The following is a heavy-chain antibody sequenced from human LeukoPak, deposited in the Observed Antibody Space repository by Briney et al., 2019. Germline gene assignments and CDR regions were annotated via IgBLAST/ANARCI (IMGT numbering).Heavy chain of an antibody. D-gene: IGHD3-22*01. CDR2: IWYDGSNK. V-gene: IGHV3-30*02. J-gene: IGHJ6*02. CDR1: GFTFSSYG. CDR3: AKDRDFYDSSGLTVRYGMDV. Sequence: GGSLRLSCAASGFTFSSYGMHWVRQAPGKGLEWVAVIWYDGSNKYYVDSVKGRFSISRDNSKNTLYLQMNTLRGEDTAVYYCAKDRDFYDSSGLTVRYGMDVWGQGTTVTVSS.